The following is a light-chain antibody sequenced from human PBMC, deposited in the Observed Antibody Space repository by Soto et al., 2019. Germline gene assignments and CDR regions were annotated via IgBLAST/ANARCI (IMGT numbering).Light chain of an antibody. CDR2: AAS. J-gene: IGKJ2*01. Sequence: DIQLTQSPSFLSASVGDRVTITCRASQGISSYLAWYQQKPGKAPKLLIYAASTLQSGVPSRFSGSGSGTEFTLTISSLQPEDFAVYYCQHLYTYPVTFGQGTNLEIK. V-gene: IGKV1-9*01. CDR1: QGISSY. CDR3: QHLYTYPVT.